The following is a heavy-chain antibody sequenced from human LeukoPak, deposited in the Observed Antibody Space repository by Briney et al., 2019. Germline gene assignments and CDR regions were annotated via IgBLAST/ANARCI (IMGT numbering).Heavy chain of an antibody. CDR2: VDPNSGGT. CDR3: ARMDSSGWYVPYSYYGMDV. D-gene: IGHD6-19*01. J-gene: IGHJ6*04. Sequence: ASVTLSCKSAGYTWTVYYRHWGRQAPGQGLELMGWVDPNSGGTNYAQKFPGRVPMTRDTYTSTAYMELSRLRFDDTAVYSCARMDSSGWYVPYSYYGMDVWGEGTTVTVSS. CDR1: GYTWTVYY. V-gene: IGHV1-2*02.